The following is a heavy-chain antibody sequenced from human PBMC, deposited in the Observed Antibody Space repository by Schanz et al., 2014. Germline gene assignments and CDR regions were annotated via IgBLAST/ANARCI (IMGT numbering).Heavy chain of an antibody. CDR1: GGSFSGYF. D-gene: IGHD2-2*01. Sequence: QVQLQQWGAGLLKPSETLSLTCAVYGGSFSGYFWSWTRQSPEKGLEWIGEISHSGRTTYNPSLKSRATISVDTSKSQFFRKLSSVAAADTAVYYCARHLAASAAAAFDSWGQGTLVAVSS. CDR3: ARHLAASAAAAFDS. J-gene: IGHJ4*02. V-gene: IGHV4-34*01. CDR2: ISHSGRT.